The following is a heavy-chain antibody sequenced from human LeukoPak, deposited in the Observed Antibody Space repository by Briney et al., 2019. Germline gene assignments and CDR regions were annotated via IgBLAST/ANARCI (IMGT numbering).Heavy chain of an antibody. Sequence: GGSISSXXXXXXXXXPGXXXXXXGYIYYSGSTNYNPSLKSRVTISVDTSKNQFSLKLSSVTAADTAVYYCARGSERFLGYYMDVWGKGTTVTVSS. V-gene: IGHV4-59*01. CDR3: ARGSERFLGYYMDV. J-gene: IGHJ6*03. D-gene: IGHD3-3*01. CDR1: GGSISSXX. CDR2: IYYSGST.